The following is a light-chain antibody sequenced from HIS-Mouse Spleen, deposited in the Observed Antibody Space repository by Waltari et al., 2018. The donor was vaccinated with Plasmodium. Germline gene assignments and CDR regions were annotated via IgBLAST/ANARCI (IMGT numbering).Light chain of an antibody. CDR1: RRDVGGSNY. Sequence: QSALTQPPSASASPGPSVTISCPAPRRDVGGSNYVSWYHQHPGQPPKLKSYEVSKRPSGVPDRFSGSKSGNTASLTVSGLQAEDEADYYCSSYAGSNNLVFGGGTKLTVL. J-gene: IGLJ2*01. V-gene: IGLV2-8*01. CDR3: SSYAGSNNLV. CDR2: EVS.